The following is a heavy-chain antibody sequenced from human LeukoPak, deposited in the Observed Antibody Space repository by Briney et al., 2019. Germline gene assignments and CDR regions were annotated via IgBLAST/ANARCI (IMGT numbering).Heavy chain of an antibody. J-gene: IGHJ4*02. Sequence: SETLSLTCTVSGGSISSGDYYWSWIRPPPGKGLEWNGYIYYSGSTYYNPSIKSRVTISVDTSKNQFSLKLGSVTAAATSVCACGRAGGYFDYWGQGTLVTVSS. CDR2: IYYSGST. CDR1: GGSISSGDYY. CDR3: GRAGGYFDY. V-gene: IGHV4-30-4*01.